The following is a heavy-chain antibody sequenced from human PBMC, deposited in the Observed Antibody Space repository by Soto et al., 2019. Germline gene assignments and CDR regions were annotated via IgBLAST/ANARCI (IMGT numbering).Heavy chain of an antibody. CDR1: GFTFSGSA. CDR3: TRDYGDYRLNWFDP. D-gene: IGHD4-17*01. Sequence: GGSLRLSCAASGFTFSGSAMHWVRQASGKGLEWVGRIRSKANSYATAYAASVKGRFTISRDDSKNTAYLQMNSLKTEDTAVYYCTRDYGDYRLNWFDPWGQGTLVTVSS. V-gene: IGHV3-73*01. CDR2: IRSKANSYAT. J-gene: IGHJ5*02.